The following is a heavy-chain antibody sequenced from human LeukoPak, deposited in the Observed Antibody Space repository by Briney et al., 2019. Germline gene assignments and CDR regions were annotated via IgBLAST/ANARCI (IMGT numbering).Heavy chain of an antibody. J-gene: IGHJ5*02. Sequence: GGSLRLSCAASGFTFSSYWMHWVRQAPGKGLVWVSRINTDGSSTSYADSVKGRFTISRDNAKNTLYLQMNSLGAEDTAVYYCARESGIAAALDLWGQGTLVTVSS. CDR3: ARESGIAAALDL. CDR2: INTDGSST. D-gene: IGHD6-13*01. V-gene: IGHV3-74*01. CDR1: GFTFSSYW.